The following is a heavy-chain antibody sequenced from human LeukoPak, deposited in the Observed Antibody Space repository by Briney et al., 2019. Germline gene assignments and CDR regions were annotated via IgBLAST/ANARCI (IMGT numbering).Heavy chain of an antibody. CDR2: IQPRGRSA. Sequence: SSGKVSGKAARYTFTSYYVHGVRQSAGQGGEWRGGIQPRGRSASYANKCQVRGTITRYTSTSTVYMELSSLRSEDTAVYYCARVGGSWLLVPDYWGQGTLVTVSS. V-gene: IGHV1-46*01. CDR1: RYTFTSYY. D-gene: IGHD6-13*01. J-gene: IGHJ4*02. CDR3: ARVGGSWLLVPDY.